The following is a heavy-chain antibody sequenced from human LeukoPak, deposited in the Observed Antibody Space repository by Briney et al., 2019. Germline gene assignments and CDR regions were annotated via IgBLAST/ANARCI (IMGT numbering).Heavy chain of an antibody. CDR3: ARDCGSSGCDF. Sequence: PGGSLRLSCAASGFTFSSYWMHWVRQGPGKGLVWVSRINSDGSSTSYADSVKGRFTISRDNAKNTLYLQMNSLRAEDTAVYYCARDCGSSGCDFWGQGILVTVSS. CDR1: GFTFSSYW. D-gene: IGHD6-19*01. CDR2: INSDGSST. J-gene: IGHJ4*02. V-gene: IGHV3-74*01.